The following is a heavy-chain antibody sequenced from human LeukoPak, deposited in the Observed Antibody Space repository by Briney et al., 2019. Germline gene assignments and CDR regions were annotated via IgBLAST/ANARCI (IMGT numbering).Heavy chain of an antibody. CDR2: IYYSGST. Sequence: SQTLSLTCTVSGGSISSGDFYWSWIRQPPGTGLEWIGYIYYSGSTYYNPSLKSRVTISLDMSKNQFSLKLSSVTAADTAVYYCAREPPTSSGMDIWGQGTTVTVSS. CDR3: AREPPTSSGMDI. J-gene: IGHJ6*02. CDR1: GGSISSGDFY. V-gene: IGHV4-30-4*01.